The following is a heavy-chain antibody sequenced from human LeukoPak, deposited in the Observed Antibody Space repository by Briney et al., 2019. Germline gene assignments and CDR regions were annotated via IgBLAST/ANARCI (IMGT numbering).Heavy chain of an antibody. D-gene: IGHD3-10*01. V-gene: IGHV3-30*18. Sequence: GRSLRLSCAASGFTFSSYGMHWVRQAPGKGLEWVAVISYDGSNKYYADSVKGRFTISRDNSKNTLYLQMNSLRAEDTAVYYCAKDVWFGELLGAFDIWAKGQWSPSLQ. CDR2: ISYDGSNK. J-gene: IGHJ3*02. CDR1: GFTFSSYG. CDR3: AKDVWFGELLGAFDI.